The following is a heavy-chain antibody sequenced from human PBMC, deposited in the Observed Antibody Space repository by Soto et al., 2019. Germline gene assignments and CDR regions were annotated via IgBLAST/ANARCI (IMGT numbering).Heavy chain of an antibody. J-gene: IGHJ4*02. CDR3: TRPDNSGYGGYEGF. CDR2: IRSQVYSHAT. CDR1: GFTFHGFA. Sequence: EMQLVESGGGLVQPGGSLKLSCAASGFTFHGFAMHWVRQAPGKGLEWVGRIRSQVYSHATVYAASVTGRCTISRDDSKNTAYLQMNSLKIEDTAVYYCTRPDNSGYGGYEGFWCQGTLVTVSS. D-gene: IGHD5-12*01. V-gene: IGHV3-73*02.